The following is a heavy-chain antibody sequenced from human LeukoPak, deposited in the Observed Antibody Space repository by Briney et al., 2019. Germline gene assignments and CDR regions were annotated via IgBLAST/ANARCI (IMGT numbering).Heavy chain of an antibody. D-gene: IGHD5-18*01. CDR2: IKEDGSDK. CDR1: GFTFSDYW. V-gene: IGHV3-7*01. CDR3: ARADERGYSYGLDY. J-gene: IGHJ4*02. Sequence: GGSLRLSCAGSGFTFSDYWMTWVRQAPGRGLEWVANIKEDGSDKQYVDSVQGRFTISRDNAENSLYLQMNSLRAEDTAVYYCARADERGYSYGLDYWGQGTLVTVSS.